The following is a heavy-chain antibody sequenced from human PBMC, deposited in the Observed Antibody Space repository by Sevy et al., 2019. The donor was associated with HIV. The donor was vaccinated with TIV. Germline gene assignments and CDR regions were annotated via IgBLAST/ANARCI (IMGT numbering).Heavy chain of an antibody. CDR1: GGSFVNSA. D-gene: IGHD5-12*01. V-gene: IGHV1-69*13. Sequence: ASVKVSCKTSGGSFVNSAISWVRQAPGQGLEWIGGIIPIFRTANYAQDFQGRVTITADESTNTAYMELSSLRSEDTAVYFCADSGNDRLDFDYWGPGTQVTVSS. CDR2: IIPIFRTA. CDR3: ADSGNDRLDFDY. J-gene: IGHJ4*02.